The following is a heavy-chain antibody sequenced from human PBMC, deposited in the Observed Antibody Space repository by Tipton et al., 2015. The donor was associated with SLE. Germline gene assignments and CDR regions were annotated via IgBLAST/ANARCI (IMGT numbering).Heavy chain of an antibody. CDR2: IYTSGST. D-gene: IGHD3-3*01. J-gene: IGHJ4*02. Sequence: TLSLTCTVSGGSITSGSYYWSWIRQPAGKGLEWIGRIYTSGSTKYNPSLKSRVTISSDTSKNQVSLKLTSVSAADTAVYYCAGYYDFSSAYLTLWGQGTLVTVSS. V-gene: IGHV4-61*02. CDR3: AGYYDFSSAYLTL. CDR1: GGSITSGSYY.